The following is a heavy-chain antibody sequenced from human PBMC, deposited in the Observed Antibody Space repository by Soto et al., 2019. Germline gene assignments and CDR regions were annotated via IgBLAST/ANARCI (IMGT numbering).Heavy chain of an antibody. Sequence: QVQLVESGGGVVQPGRSLRLSCAASGFTFSSYAMHWVRQAPGKGLEWVAVISYDGSNKYYADSVKGRFTISRDNSKNTLYLQMNSLRAEDTTVYYCARDEIRFSWAYGMDVWGQGTTLTVSS. CDR3: ARDEIRFSWAYGMDV. J-gene: IGHJ6*02. CDR2: ISYDGSNK. CDR1: GFTFSSYA. V-gene: IGHV3-30-3*01. D-gene: IGHD3-3*01.